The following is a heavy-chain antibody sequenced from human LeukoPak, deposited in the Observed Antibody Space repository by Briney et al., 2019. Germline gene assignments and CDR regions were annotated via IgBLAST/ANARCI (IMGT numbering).Heavy chain of an antibody. CDR3: ARRGDYYYYMDV. J-gene: IGHJ6*03. CDR2: ISAYNGNT. Sequence: ASVKVSCKASVSTFTSYGISWVRQAPGQGLEWMGWISAYNGNTNYAQKLQGRVTMTTDTSTSTAYMELRSLRSDDTAVYYCARRGDYYYYMDVWGKGTTVTVSS. CDR1: VSTFTSYG. V-gene: IGHV1-18*01.